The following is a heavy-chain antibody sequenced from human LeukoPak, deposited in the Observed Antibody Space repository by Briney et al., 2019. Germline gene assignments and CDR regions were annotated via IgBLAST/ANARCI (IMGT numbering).Heavy chain of an antibody. CDR3: ARGIPFDYYDSSGYQVPFDY. CDR1: GYTFTGYY. V-gene: IGHV1-2*06. Sequence: ASVKVSCKASGYTFTGYYMHWVRQAPGQGLEWMGRINPNSGGTNYAQKFQGRVTMTRDTSISTAYMELSRLRSDDTAVYYCARGIPFDYYDSSGYQVPFDYWGQGTRVTVSS. J-gene: IGHJ4*02. CDR2: INPNSGGT. D-gene: IGHD3-22*01.